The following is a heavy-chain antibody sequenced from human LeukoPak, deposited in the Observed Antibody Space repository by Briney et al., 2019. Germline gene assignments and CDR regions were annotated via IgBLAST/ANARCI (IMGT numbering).Heavy chain of an antibody. CDR3: ARRGVTYYMDV. Sequence: PGGSLRLSCAASGFSFSSYSMNWIRQAPGKGLEWVSYITSVSTTIFYADSVKGRFTISRDNAKNSLYLQMNSLRAEDTAVYYCARRGVTYYMDVWGKGTTVTVS. CDR1: GFSFSSYS. V-gene: IGHV3-48*01. D-gene: IGHD3-16*01. J-gene: IGHJ6*03. CDR2: ITSVSTTI.